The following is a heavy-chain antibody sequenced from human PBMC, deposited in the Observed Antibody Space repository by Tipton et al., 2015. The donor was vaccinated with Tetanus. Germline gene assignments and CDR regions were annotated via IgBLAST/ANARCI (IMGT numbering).Heavy chain of an antibody. D-gene: IGHD5-24*01. J-gene: IGHJ4*02. Sequence: TLSLTCTVSRGPISSYYWSWIRQPAGKGLEWIGHISNGNPDYRPSLKSRVTLSVDTSKNQFYLELRSVTAADTGVYYCARGITDGYNRRFDYWGRGILVAVSP. CDR2: ISNGNP. CDR3: ARGITDGYNRRFDY. V-gene: IGHV4-4*07. CDR1: RGPISSYY.